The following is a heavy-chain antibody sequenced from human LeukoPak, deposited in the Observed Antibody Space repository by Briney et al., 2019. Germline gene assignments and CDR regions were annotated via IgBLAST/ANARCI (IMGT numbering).Heavy chain of an antibody. V-gene: IGHV3-9*01. CDR2: INWSGATV. D-gene: IGHD6-25*01. CDR3: AKASHASGFNYFGS. J-gene: IGHJ4*02. Sequence: GGSLRLSCVASGFVFDDYAMHWVRQVPGKGLEWVSGINWSGATVAYGDSVKGRFIISRDNAKNSLYLEMSSLGPEDTALYYCAKASHASGFNYFGSWGQGTLVTVSS. CDR1: GFVFDDYA.